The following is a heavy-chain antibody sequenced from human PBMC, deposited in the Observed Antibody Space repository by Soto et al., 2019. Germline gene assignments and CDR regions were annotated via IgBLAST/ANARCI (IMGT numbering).Heavy chain of an antibody. V-gene: IGHV2-70*11. CDR2: IDWDDDK. D-gene: IGHD3-16*02. J-gene: IGHJ3*02. Sequence: SGPTLVNPTQPLTLTCTFSGFSLSTSGMCVSWIRQPPGKALEWLARIDWDDDKYYSTSLKTRLTISKDTSKNHVVLTMTNMDPVDTATYYCARDMITFGGVIGYDAFDIWGQGTMVTVSS. CDR1: GFSLSTSGMC. CDR3: ARDMITFGGVIGYDAFDI.